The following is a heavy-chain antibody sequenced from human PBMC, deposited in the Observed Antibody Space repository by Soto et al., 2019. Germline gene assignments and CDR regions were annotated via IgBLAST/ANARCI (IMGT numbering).Heavy chain of an antibody. Sequence: QVQLVQSGAELKKPGASVKVSCNASGYTFTGYYMHWVRQAPGQGLEWMGWINPNSGGTNYAQKFQGWVTRTRDTSISTAYMELSRLRSDDTAVYYCAREMGSSWYGAWSYCGMDVWGQGTTVPVSS. CDR2: INPNSGGT. V-gene: IGHV1-2*04. CDR1: GYTFTGYY. D-gene: IGHD6-13*01. CDR3: AREMGSSWYGAWSYCGMDV. J-gene: IGHJ6*02.